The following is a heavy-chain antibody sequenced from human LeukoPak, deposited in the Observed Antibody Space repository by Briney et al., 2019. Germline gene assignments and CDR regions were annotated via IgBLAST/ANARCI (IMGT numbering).Heavy chain of an antibody. D-gene: IGHD3-10*01. J-gene: IGHJ4*02. CDR1: GFTFSSYS. V-gene: IGHV3-21*01. CDR2: ISSSSSYI. CDR3: ARPMNTGGSGSHYRPLDY. Sequence: PGGSLRLSCAASGFTFSSYSMNWVRQAPGKGLEWVSSISSSSSYIYYADSVKGRFTISRDNAKNSLYLQMNSLRAEDTAVYYCARPMNTGGSGSHYRPLDYWGQGTLVTVSS.